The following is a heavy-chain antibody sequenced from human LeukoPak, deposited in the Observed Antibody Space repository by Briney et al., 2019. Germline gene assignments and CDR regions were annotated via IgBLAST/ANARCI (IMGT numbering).Heavy chain of an antibody. CDR1: GGSISSGSYS. Sequence: PSQTLSLTCAVSGGSISSGSYSWGWIRQPPGKGLEGSGCFFYTGNTYYNASFKSRVTISVDTSKNQFSLKVSSVTAADTAVYYCTRGAGSTTSNDAFDIWGQGTMVTVSS. CDR3: TRGAGSTTSNDAFDI. D-gene: IGHD1-1*01. V-gene: IGHV4-30-4*07. J-gene: IGHJ3*02. CDR2: FFYTGNT.